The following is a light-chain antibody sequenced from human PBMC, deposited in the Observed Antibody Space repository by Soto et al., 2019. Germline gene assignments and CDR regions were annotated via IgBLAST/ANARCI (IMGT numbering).Light chain of an antibody. Sequence: EIVMTQSPATLSLSPGERVTLSCRASQSVISKLAWDQQKPGQAPRLLMYGASIRATDIPDRFSGSGSGREFTLTISRLQSEDFAIFYCEQYSNWPYTFGQGTKLEIK. CDR2: GAS. V-gene: IGKV3-15*01. J-gene: IGKJ2*01. CDR1: QSVISK. CDR3: EQYSNWPYT.